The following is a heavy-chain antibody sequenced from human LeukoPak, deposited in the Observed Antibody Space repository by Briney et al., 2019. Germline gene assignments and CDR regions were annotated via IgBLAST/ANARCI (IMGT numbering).Heavy chain of an antibody. CDR3: ARENYYDSSGYQGPFDY. V-gene: IGHV4-39*07. Sequence: SETLSLTCTVSGGSISSSSYYWGWIRQPPGKGLEWIGSIYYSGSTYYNPSLKSRVTISVDTSKNQFSLKLSSVTAADTAVYYCARENYYDSSGYQGPFDYWGQGTLVTVSS. CDR2: IYYSGST. CDR1: GGSISSSSYY. D-gene: IGHD3-22*01. J-gene: IGHJ4*02.